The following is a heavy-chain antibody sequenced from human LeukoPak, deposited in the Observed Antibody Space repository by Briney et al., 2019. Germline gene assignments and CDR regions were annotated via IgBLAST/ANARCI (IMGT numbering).Heavy chain of an antibody. CDR2: ISYDGSNK. J-gene: IGHJ5*02. CDR3: ATEPCGGDCSSLDH. D-gene: IGHD2-21*02. Sequence: GGSLRLSCAASGFTFSSYGMHWVRQAPGKGLEWVAVISYDGSNKYYADSVKGRFTISRDNSKNTLYLQMNSLRAEDTAVYYCATEPCGGDCSSLDHWGQGTLVTVSS. V-gene: IGHV3-30*03. CDR1: GFTFSSYG.